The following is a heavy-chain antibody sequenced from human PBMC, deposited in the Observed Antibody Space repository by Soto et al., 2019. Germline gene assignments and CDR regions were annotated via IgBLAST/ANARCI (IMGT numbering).Heavy chain of an antibody. Sequence: PSQTLSLTCAICGDSVSNNGATWNWIRQSPSRGLEWLGRAYYRSRWQFDYATSVRSRITINPDTSKNQFSLQLNSVTPDDTAVYYCARDPPDFNSGFDSGGRGSLVTVSS. CDR1: GDSVSNNGAT. D-gene: IGHD1-26*01. CDR3: ARDPPDFNSGFDS. V-gene: IGHV6-1*01. CDR2: AYYRSRWQF. J-gene: IGHJ4*02.